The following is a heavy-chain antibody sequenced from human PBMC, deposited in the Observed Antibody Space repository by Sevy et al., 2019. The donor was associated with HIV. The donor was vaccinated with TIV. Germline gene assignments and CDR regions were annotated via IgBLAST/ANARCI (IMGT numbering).Heavy chain of an antibody. D-gene: IGHD1-26*01. CDR3: ASGSGSYYDAFHI. Sequence: SETLSLTCSVSGGSISGNFWTWIRQPPGKGLEWIGYIYYSGSTNSNPSLKSRVSISLDTSKNQFSLRLNSVTAADTGVYYCASGSGSYYDAFHIWGQGTMVTVSS. J-gene: IGHJ3*02. V-gene: IGHV4-59*01. CDR2: IYYSGST. CDR1: GGSISGNF.